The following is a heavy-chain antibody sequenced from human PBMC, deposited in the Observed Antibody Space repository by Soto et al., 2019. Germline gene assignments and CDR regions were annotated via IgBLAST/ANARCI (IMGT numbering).Heavy chain of an antibody. D-gene: IGHD6-6*01. CDR3: AKDRYRGGSPSWIDS. V-gene: IGHV3-30*18. Sequence: QVQLVESGGGVVQPGRSLRLSCAASGFIFSSYGMHWVRQAPGKGLGWVAVILYDKSNQYYADSVKGRFTISRDDSKNTLYLQMNSLRAEDKAVYFCAKDRYRGGSPSWIDSWGQGTLVTVSS. CDR1: GFIFSSYG. CDR2: ILYDKSNQ. J-gene: IGHJ4*02.